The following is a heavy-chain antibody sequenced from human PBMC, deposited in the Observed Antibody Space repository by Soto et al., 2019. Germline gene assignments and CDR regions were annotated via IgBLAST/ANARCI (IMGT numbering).Heavy chain of an antibody. V-gene: IGHV1-58*02. CDR2: IVVGSGNT. Sequence: SVKVSCKASGFTFTSSAMQWVRQARGQRLEWIGWIVVGSGNTNYAQKFQERVTITRDMSTSTAYMELSSLRSEDPAVYYCAAFTYYYDSSVYDPAPAQPSYFDYWGQGTLVTVSS. CDR3: AAFTYYYDSSVYDPAPAQPSYFDY. D-gene: IGHD3-22*01. J-gene: IGHJ4*02. CDR1: GFTFTSSA.